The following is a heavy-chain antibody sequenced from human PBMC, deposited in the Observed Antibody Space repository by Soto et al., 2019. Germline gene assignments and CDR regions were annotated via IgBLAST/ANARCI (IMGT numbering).Heavy chain of an antibody. V-gene: IGHV4-39*01. CDR3: ARRRWLQGRSPAWYFDY. J-gene: IGHJ4*02. Sequence: QLQLQESGPGLVKPSETLSLTCTVSGGSISSSSYYWGWIRQPPGKGLEWIGSIYYSGSTYYNPSLKSRVTISVDTSKNQFSLKLSSVTAADTAVYYCARRRWLQGRSPAWYFDYWGQGTLVTVSS. CDR2: IYYSGST. D-gene: IGHD5-12*01. CDR1: GGSISSSSYY.